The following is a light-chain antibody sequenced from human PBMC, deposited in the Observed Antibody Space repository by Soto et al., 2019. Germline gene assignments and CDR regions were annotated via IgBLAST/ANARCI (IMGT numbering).Light chain of an antibody. CDR2: GAS. CDR3: HQRQSWPRT. Sequence: EFVLTQSPGTLSFSPGEKVTLSGRASQSVTSTYLAWYQQKPGQAPRLLIYGASIRAAGIPARFSASGSGTDFTLTISDVQPEDFALYYCHQRQSWPRTFGQGTKVDIK. CDR1: QSVTSTY. J-gene: IGKJ1*01. V-gene: IGKV3-20*01.